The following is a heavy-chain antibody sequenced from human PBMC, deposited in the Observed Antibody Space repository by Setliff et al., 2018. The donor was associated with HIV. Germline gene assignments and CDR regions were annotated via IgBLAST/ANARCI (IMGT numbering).Heavy chain of an antibody. CDR2: MNPNSGNT. J-gene: IGHJ6*03. CDR3: ARGAWYTSGWYSSRYMDV. D-gene: IGHD6-19*01. Sequence: ASVKVSCKASGYTFGSYDINWVRQATGQGLEWMGWMNPNSGNTGCAQKFQGRVTMTRDTSISTAYMELNNLKFEDTAVYYCARGAWYTSGWYSSRYMDVWGKGTTVTVSS. V-gene: IGHV1-8*02. CDR1: GYTFGSYD.